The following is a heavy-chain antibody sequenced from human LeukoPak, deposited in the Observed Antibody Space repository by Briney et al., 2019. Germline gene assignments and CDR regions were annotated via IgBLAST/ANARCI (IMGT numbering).Heavy chain of an antibody. Sequence: SVNVSCKASGGTFSSYAISWVRQAPGQGLEWMGGIIPILGIANYAQKFQGRVTITADKSTSTAYMELSSLRSEDTAVYYCARGFHYDILTGYYDDAFDIWGQGTMVTVSS. J-gene: IGHJ3*02. CDR2: IIPILGIA. CDR1: GGTFSSYA. CDR3: ARGFHYDILTGYYDDAFDI. V-gene: IGHV1-69*10. D-gene: IGHD3-9*01.